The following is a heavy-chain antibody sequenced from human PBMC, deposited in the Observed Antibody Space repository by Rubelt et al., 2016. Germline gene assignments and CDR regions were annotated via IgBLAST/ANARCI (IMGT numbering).Heavy chain of an antibody. V-gene: IGHV4-39*07. D-gene: IGHD6-25*01. Sequence: QLQLQESGPGLVKPSETLSLTCTVSGVSIRSRYYWGWLRQSPGKGLEWIGSIYYSGSTYYNPSLKSRVTISVDTSENQFSLKLNSVTASDTAVYYCARDSDIKWFYAWGQGTLVTVSS. CDR3: ARDSDIKWFYA. CDR2: IYYSGST. J-gene: IGHJ5*02. CDR1: GVSIRSRYY.